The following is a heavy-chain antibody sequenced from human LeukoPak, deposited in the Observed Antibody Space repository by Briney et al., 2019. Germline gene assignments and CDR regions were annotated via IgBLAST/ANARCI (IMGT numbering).Heavy chain of an antibody. J-gene: IGHJ6*03. CDR2: IYSGGST. CDR3: AREELEEVRGVISKYYYYYMDV. V-gene: IGHV3-53*01. D-gene: IGHD3-10*01. CDR1: GFTVSSNY. Sequence: GGSLRHSCAASGFTVSSNYMSWVRQAPGKGLEWVSVIYSGGSTYYADSVKGRFTISRDNSKNTLYLQMNSLRAEDTAVYYCAREELEEVRGVISKYYYYYMDVWGKGTTVTISS.